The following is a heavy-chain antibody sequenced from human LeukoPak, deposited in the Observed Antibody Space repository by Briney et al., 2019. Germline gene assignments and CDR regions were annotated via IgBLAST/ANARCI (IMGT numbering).Heavy chain of an antibody. Sequence: PGRSLRLSCAASGFTFSSYAMHWVRPAPGKGLAWVAVISYDGSNKYYADSVKGRFTISRDNSKNTLYLQMNSLRAGDTAVYYCARVQGGGAFDIWGQGTMVTVSS. D-gene: IGHD2-15*01. CDR2: ISYDGSNK. V-gene: IGHV3-30-3*01. CDR3: ARVQGGGAFDI. CDR1: GFTFSSYA. J-gene: IGHJ3*02.